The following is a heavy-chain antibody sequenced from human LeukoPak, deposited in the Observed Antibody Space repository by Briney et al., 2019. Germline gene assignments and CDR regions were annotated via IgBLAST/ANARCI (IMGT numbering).Heavy chain of an antibody. CDR1: GFTFSTYS. J-gene: IGHJ4*02. V-gene: IGHV3-21*01. D-gene: IGHD6-13*01. CDR3: ARRNPGYSSSWYFNDY. Sequence: PGGSLRLSCAASGFTFSTYSMNWVRLAPRQGQGRVSSISSNFSYIHYADSVKGRFTISRDNAKNSLYLQMSSLRAEDTAVYYCARRNPGYSSSWYFNDYWGQGTLVTVSS. CDR2: ISSNFSYI.